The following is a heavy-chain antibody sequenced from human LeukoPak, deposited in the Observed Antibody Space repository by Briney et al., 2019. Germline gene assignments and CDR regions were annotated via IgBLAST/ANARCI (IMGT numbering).Heavy chain of an antibody. CDR3: ARRGRFSTGRGEFDY. J-gene: IGHJ4*02. Sequence: GESLKTSCKGFGYSFTNYWIAWVRQMPGKGLECMGIIYGDDSETRYSPSFQGQVTLTADKSINTTYLQWSSLKASDSAIYYCARRGRFSTGRGEFDYWGQGTLVTVSS. V-gene: IGHV5-51*01. CDR2: IYGDDSET. CDR1: GYSFTNYW. D-gene: IGHD2-8*02.